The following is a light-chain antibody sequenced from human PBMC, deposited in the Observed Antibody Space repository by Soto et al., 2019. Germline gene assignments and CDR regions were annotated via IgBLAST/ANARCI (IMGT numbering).Light chain of an antibody. CDR2: EVS. CDR1: SNDVGGYNY. J-gene: IGLJ2*01. Sequence: ALAQPASVSGSPGQSITISCTGTSNDVGGYNYVSWFQQHPGKAPKLLIFEVSNRPSGVSHRFSGSKSGNTASLTISGLQAEDEADYYCSSYAGLATYVLFGGGTKVTV. CDR3: SSYAGLATYVL. V-gene: IGLV2-14*01.